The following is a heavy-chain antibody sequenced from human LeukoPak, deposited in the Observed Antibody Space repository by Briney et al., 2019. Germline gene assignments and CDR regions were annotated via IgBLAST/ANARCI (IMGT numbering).Heavy chain of an antibody. CDR1: GGSISSSSYY. CDR2: IYYSGST. D-gene: IGHD2-2*01. CDR3: AVAVDIVVVPAASFWFDP. J-gene: IGHJ5*02. V-gene: IGHV4-39*01. Sequence: SETLSLTCTVSGGSISSSSYYWGWIRQPPGKGLEWIGSIYYSGSTYYNPSLKSRVTISVDTSKNQFSLKLSSVTAADTAVYYCAVAVDIVVVPAASFWFDPWGQGTLVTVSS.